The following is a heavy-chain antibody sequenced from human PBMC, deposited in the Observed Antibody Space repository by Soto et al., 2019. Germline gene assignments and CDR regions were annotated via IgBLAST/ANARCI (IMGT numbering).Heavy chain of an antibody. CDR3: ARAGRDGYNLRYFDY. CDR2: IIPIFGTA. D-gene: IGHD5-12*01. CDR1: GGTFSSYA. J-gene: IGHJ4*02. V-gene: IGHV1-69*13. Sequence: ASVKVSCKASGGTFSSYAISWVRQAPGQGLEWMGGIIPIFGTANYAQKFQGRVTITADESTSTAYMELSSLRSEDTAVYYCARAGRDGYNLRYFDYWGQGTLVTVSS.